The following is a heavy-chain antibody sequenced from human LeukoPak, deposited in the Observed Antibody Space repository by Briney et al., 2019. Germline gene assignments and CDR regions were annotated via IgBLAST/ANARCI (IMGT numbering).Heavy chain of an antibody. CDR2: IKRKTDGGTT. CDR1: GFTFSNAW. V-gene: IGHV3-15*01. J-gene: IGHJ5*02. CDR3: TTVQGWFDP. Sequence: GGSLRLSCAASGFTFSNAWMSWVRQAPGKGLEGVGRIKRKTDGGTTDYAAPVKGRFTISRDDSKNTLYLQMNSLKTEDPAVYYCTTVQGWFDPWGQGTLVTVSS. D-gene: IGHD4-11*01.